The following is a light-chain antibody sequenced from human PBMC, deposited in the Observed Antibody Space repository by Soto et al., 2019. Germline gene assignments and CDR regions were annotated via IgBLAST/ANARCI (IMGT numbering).Light chain of an antibody. Sequence: EIVMTQSPATLSVSPGERATLSCWASQSVSNNLAWYQQKPGQAPRLLMYGASSRATGIPARFSGSGSGTEFTLTISSLQSEDFAVYHCQQYNNWPRTFGQGTKVEIK. CDR3: QQYNNWPRT. V-gene: IGKV3-15*01. CDR1: QSVSNN. J-gene: IGKJ1*01. CDR2: GAS.